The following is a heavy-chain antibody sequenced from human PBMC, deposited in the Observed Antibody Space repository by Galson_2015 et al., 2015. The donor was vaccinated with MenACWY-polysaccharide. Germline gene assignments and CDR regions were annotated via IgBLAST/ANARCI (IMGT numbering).Heavy chain of an antibody. CDR2: ISGYNGNT. CDR1: GYTFTSYG. V-gene: IGHV1-18*01. CDR3: ARDRLIYCSGGSCYSAEYYYGMDV. Sequence: SVKVSCKASGYTFTSYGISWVRQAPGQGLEWMGWISGYNGNTNYAQKFQGRVTMTTDTSTSTAYMELGSLRSDDTAVYYCARDRLIYCSGGSCYSAEYYYGMDVWGQGTTVTVSS. J-gene: IGHJ6*02. D-gene: IGHD2-15*01.